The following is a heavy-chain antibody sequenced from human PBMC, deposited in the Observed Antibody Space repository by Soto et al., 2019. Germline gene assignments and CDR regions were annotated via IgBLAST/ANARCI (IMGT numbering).Heavy chain of an antibody. Sequence: ASVKVSCKASGYTFTGYYMHWVRQAPGQGLEWMGWINPNSGGTNYAQKFQGRVTMTRDTSISTAYMELSRLRSDDTAVYYCARDRGYDFWSGYPTAAYYFAYWGQGTLVTVSS. J-gene: IGHJ4*02. CDR2: INPNSGGT. CDR1: GYTFTGYY. V-gene: IGHV1-2*02. D-gene: IGHD3-3*01. CDR3: ARDRGYDFWSGYPTAAYYFAY.